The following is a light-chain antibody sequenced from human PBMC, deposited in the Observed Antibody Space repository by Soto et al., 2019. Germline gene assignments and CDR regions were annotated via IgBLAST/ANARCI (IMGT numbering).Light chain of an antibody. CDR2: DND. Sequence: QSVLTQPPAVSAAPGQTVTISCSGSSSNIGNNYVSWYQHLPGPAPKLLIYDNDNRSSGIPDRFSGSKSGTSATLDITGLQTGDEADYYCGTWDSTLSGVFGTGTKVTVL. CDR3: GTWDSTLSGV. CDR1: SSNIGNNY. V-gene: IGLV1-51*01. J-gene: IGLJ1*01.